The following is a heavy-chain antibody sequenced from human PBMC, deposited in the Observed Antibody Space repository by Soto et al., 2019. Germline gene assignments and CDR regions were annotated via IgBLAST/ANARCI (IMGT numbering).Heavy chain of an antibody. D-gene: IGHD4-17*01. V-gene: IGHV3-33*01. Sequence: QVQLVESGGGVVQPGRSLRLSCAASGFTFSSYGMHWVRQAPGKGLEWVAVIMYDGSNKYYADSVKGRFTISRDNSKNTLSLQMSSLRAEDTAVYYCARDYDGDYFYYYYGMDVWGKGTTVTVCS. CDR3: ARDYDGDYFYYYYGMDV. CDR2: IMYDGSNK. CDR1: GFTFSSYG. J-gene: IGHJ6*04.